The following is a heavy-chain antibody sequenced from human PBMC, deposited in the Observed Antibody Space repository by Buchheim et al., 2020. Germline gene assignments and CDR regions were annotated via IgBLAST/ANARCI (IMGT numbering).Heavy chain of an antibody. V-gene: IGHV3-7*01. CDR1: GLPFSGFW. CDR2: INEDGSEK. CDR3: ARAWYCSSTSCYRFDY. Sequence: EVQLVESGGGLVQPGGSLKLSCAASGLPFSGFWMSWVRQAPGKGLEWVANINEDGSEKYYVDSVKGRFTISRDNVKNSLYLQMNSLRAEDTAVYYCARAWYCSSTSCYRFDYWGQGTL. J-gene: IGHJ4*02. D-gene: IGHD2-2*02.